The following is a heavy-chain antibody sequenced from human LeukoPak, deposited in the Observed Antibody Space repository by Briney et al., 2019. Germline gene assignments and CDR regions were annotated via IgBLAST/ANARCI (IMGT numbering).Heavy chain of an antibody. CDR3: ARDSGGIRFLEWLPNYYYYYMDV. Sequence: ASVKVSCKASGYTFTSYGISWVRQAPGQGLEWMGWISAYNGNTNYAQKLQGRVTMTIDTSTSTAYKELRSLRSDDTAVYYCARDSGGIRFLEWLPNYYYYYMDVWGKGTTVTVSS. D-gene: IGHD3-3*01. CDR1: GYTFTSYG. CDR2: ISAYNGNT. V-gene: IGHV1-18*01. J-gene: IGHJ6*03.